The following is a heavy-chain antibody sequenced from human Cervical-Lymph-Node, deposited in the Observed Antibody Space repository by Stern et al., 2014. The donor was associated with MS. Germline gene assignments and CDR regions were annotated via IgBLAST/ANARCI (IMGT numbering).Heavy chain of an antibody. CDR3: AGLNSAYYYGMDV. D-gene: IGHD1-1*01. CDR1: GGTFSSYG. J-gene: IGHJ6*02. Sequence: HVQLAQSGAEVKKPGSSVKVSCKASGGTFSSYGLTWVRQAPGQGLEWIGGIIPIFGTPNYAQKFQGRVTITADESTSTAYMELSSLRSEDTAVYSCAGLNSAYYYGMDVWGQGTTVTVSS. V-gene: IGHV1-69*01. CDR2: IIPIFGTP.